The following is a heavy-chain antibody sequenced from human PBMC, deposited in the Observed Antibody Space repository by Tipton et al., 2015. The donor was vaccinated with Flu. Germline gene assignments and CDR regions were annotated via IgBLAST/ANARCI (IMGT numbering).Heavy chain of an antibody. Sequence: TLSLTCTVSGGSISSYYWTWIRQPAGKGLEWIGRIYTSGSTNYNASLKSRVTMSVDTSKNQFSLKLTSVTAADSAVYFCAKGRGAASSSGVFDSWGQGTLVTVSS. V-gene: IGHV4-4*07. D-gene: IGHD6-6*01. CDR1: GGSISSYY. CDR2: IYTSGST. CDR3: AKGRGAASSSGVFDS. J-gene: IGHJ4*02.